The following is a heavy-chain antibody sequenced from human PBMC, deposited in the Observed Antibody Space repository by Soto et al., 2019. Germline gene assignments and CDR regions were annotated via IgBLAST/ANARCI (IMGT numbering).Heavy chain of an antibody. D-gene: IGHD2-8*01. CDR3: ARERDGHNPNWFDL. Sequence: EVQVVETGGGLIQPGGSLRLSCAVSGFTVSSNYMSWVRQPPGKGPVWVSDIYSGGSTYYADSVKGRFTISRDNSKNTLYLQMNSLRDEDTAVYYCARERDGHNPNWFDLWGQGTLVTVSS. CDR2: IYSGGST. V-gene: IGHV3-53*02. CDR1: GFTVSSNY. J-gene: IGHJ5*02.